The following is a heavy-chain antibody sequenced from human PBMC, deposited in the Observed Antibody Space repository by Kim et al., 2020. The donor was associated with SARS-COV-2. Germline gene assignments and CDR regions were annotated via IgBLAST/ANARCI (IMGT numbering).Heavy chain of an antibody. V-gene: IGHV5-51*01. Sequence: GESLKISCKGSGYSFTNYWIAWVRQMPGKGLEWMGIIYPGDSETRYSPSFQGQVTISADKSISTAYLQWSSLKASDTAMYYCARQGGGYNYYYYYGLDVWGHGTTVTVSS. D-gene: IGHD5-12*01. J-gene: IGHJ6*02. CDR2: IYPGDSET. CDR1: GYSFTNYW. CDR3: ARQGGGYNYYYYYGLDV.